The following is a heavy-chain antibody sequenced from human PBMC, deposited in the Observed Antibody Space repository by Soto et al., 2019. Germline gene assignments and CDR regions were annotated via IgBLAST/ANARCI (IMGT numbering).Heavy chain of an antibody. CDR3: ARHNIVRTMDLFGC. CDR2: TYYRTKWYS. J-gene: IGHJ4*02. D-gene: IGHD1-26*01. CDR1: GDSVSSNRRT. V-gene: IGHV6-1*01. Sequence: SQAISLTCAISGDSVSSNRRTPHWNRQSTSRGLEWLGRTYYRTKWYSDYATSVKSRITINPDTSKNQFSLQLNSVTHEDTAVYYCARHNIVRTMDLFGCRGQATLVTISS.